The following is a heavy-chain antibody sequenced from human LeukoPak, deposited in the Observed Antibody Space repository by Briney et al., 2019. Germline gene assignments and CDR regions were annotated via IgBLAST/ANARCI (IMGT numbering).Heavy chain of an antibody. CDR3: AKDSSLSMDV. Sequence: GGSLRLSCAASGFTFSSYGMQWVRQALGKGLEWVAVIWYDGSNKYYADSVKGRFTISRDNSKNTLYLQMNSLRAEDTAVYYCAKDSSLSMDVWGKGTTVTVSS. J-gene: IGHJ6*03. V-gene: IGHV3-33*06. CDR2: IWYDGSNK. D-gene: IGHD6-13*01. CDR1: GFTFSSYG.